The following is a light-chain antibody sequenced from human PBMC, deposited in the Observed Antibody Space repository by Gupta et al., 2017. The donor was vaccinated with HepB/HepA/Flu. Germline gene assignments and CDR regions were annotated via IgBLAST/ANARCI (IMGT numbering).Light chain of an antibody. J-gene: IGKJ5*01. CDR2: TAS. V-gene: IGKV1-9*01. Sequence: EIQLPQYPSFMSASVGDRVTITCRASQDINSYLIWYQQKPGKAPKLLIYTASTLQGGVPSRFSGSGSGTEFTLTISSLQPEDFATYYCQQFNSYPITFGQGTRLDIK. CDR3: QQFNSYPIT. CDR1: QDINSY.